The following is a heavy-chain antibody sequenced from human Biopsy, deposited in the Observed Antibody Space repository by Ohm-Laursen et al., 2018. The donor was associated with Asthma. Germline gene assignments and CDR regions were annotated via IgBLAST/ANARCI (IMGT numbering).Heavy chain of an antibody. J-gene: IGHJ2*01. CDR1: GGSFSGHY. CDR3: ARGGYCSGGDCYLRRPSYPVSYFDL. D-gene: IGHD2-15*01. V-gene: IGHV4-34*01. Sequence: GTLSLTCAVYGGSFSGHYWTWIRQPPGKGLEWIGENIHSGNTNYNRSLKSRVTMSVDTPKNQFSLKLTSVTVADTAVYYCARGGYCSGGDCYLRRPSYPVSYFDLWGRGTLVTVSS. CDR2: NIHSGNT.